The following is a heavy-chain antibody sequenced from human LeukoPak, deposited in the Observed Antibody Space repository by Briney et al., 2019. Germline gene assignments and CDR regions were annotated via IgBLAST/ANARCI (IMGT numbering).Heavy chain of an antibody. CDR3: AKDESGVMEYAMGHFDY. CDR1: GFTFSSYA. Sequence: GGSLRLSCAASGFTFSSYAMSWVRQAPGKGLEWVSAISGSGGSTYYADSVKGRFTISRDNSKNTLYLQMNSLRAEDTAVYYCAKDESGVMEYAMGHFDYWGQGTLVTVSS. D-gene: IGHD2-8*01. CDR2: ISGSGGST. V-gene: IGHV3-23*01. J-gene: IGHJ4*02.